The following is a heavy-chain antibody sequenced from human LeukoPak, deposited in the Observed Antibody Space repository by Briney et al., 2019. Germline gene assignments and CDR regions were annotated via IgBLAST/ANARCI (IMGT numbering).Heavy chain of an antibody. J-gene: IGHJ5*02. V-gene: IGHV3-48*03. CDR3: ARQVAYNCFDP. CDR2: ISSSGTTI. Sequence: GALELSCSDSGFPYSSYEMNGARQAPGKGLEWVSYISSSGTTIYYADSVKGRFTISRDNAKNSLYLQMSSLRAEDTAVYYCARQVAYNCFDPWGQGTLVTVSS. D-gene: IGHD2-15*01. CDR1: GFPYSSYE.